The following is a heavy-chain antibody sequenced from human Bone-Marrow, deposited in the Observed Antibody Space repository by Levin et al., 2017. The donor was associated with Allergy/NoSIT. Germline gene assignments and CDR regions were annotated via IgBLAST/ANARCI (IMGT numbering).Heavy chain of an antibody. CDR1: GDSINNFY. J-gene: IGHJ4*02. V-gene: IGHV4-59*01. D-gene: IGHD3-10*01. Sequence: GSLRLSCTVSGDSINNFYWSWIRRSPGKGLEWIGFIYSSGSTHYNPYLQSRLSMSVDTSNNQLSLNLTSVTAADTAIYYCAREGGPGGYYDYWGQGTLVTVSS. CDR2: IYSSGST. CDR3: AREGGPGGYYDY.